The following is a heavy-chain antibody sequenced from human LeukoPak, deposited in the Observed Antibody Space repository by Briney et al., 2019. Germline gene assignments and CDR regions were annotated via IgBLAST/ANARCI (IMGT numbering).Heavy chain of an antibody. D-gene: IGHD3-10*01. Sequence: GGSLRLSCAASGFIFSDYYMSWLRQAPGKGLEWVSYISSSGSTIYYADSVKGRFTISMDNAKNSLYLQMNSLRAEDTAVYYCARDKDDYGSGNHWFDPWGQGTLVTVSS. V-gene: IGHV3-11*01. CDR3: ARDKDDYGSGNHWFDP. CDR1: GFIFSDYY. CDR2: ISSSGSTI. J-gene: IGHJ5*02.